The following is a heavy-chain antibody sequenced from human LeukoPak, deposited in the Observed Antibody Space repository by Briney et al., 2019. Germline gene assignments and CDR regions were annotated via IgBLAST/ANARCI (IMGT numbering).Heavy chain of an antibody. CDR3: ARGTGPLYYYGSGSSYNWFDP. CDR1: GGSFSGYY. J-gene: IGHJ5*02. Sequence: PSETLSLTCAVYGGSFSGYYWSWIRQPPGKGLEWIGEINHSGSTNYNPSLKSRVTISVDTSKNQFSLKLSSVTAADTAVYYCARGTGPLYYYGSGSSYNWFDPWGQGTQVTVSS. D-gene: IGHD3-10*01. CDR2: INHSGST. V-gene: IGHV4-34*01.